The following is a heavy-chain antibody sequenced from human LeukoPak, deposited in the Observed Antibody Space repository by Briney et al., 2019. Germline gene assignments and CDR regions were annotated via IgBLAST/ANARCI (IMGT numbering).Heavy chain of an antibody. D-gene: IGHD2-8*02. CDR2: IYYSGST. V-gene: IGHV4-59*08. CDR1: GGAFSGYS. J-gene: IGHJ4*02. CDR3: ARGDGGVYYFDY. Sequence: PSETLSLTCAVYGGAFSGYSWSWIRQPPGKGLEWIGYIYYSGSTNYNPSLMSRVTISVDTSKNQLSLKLSSVTAADTAVYYCARGDGGVYYFDYWGQGTLVTVSS.